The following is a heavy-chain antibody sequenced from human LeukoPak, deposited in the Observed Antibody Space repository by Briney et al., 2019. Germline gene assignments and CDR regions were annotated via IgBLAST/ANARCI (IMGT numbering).Heavy chain of an antibody. CDR1: GYTFTSCD. V-gene: IGHV1-8*01. CDR3: TRGSSGRRDN. J-gene: IGHJ4*02. D-gene: IGHD6-19*01. CDR2: MNPNSGNT. Sequence: EASVKVSCKASGYTFTSCDINWVRQATGQGLEWMGWMNPNSGNTGYGQSFQGRITMTRDISIGTAYMELSNLTSEDTAIYYCTRGSSGRRDNWGQGTPVTVSA.